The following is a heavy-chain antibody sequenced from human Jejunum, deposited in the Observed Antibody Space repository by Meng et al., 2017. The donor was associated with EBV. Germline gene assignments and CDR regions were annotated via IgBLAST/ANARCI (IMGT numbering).Heavy chain of an antibody. D-gene: IGHD3-10*01. CDR2: ITPNTGIP. J-gene: IGHJ4*02. CDR1: GYTFTPYS. V-gene: IGHV7-4-1*02. CDR3: ARDKGRTEFDY. Sequence: QVQLVQSGSELKKPXXSVEFSCKASGYTFTPYSITWVRQAPGQGLEWMGWITPNTGIPTYAQGFTGRFVFSLDTSVSTAYLHISSLKAEDTAVYYCARDKGRTEFDYWGQGTLVTVSS.